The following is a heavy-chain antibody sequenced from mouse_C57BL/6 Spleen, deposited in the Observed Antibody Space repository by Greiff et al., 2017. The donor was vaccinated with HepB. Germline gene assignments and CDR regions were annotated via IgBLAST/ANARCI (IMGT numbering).Heavy chain of an antibody. D-gene: IGHD1-1*01. CDR1: GYTFTSYW. CDR3: ARWGDYYGSSPYYFDY. V-gene: IGHV1-64*01. Sequence: QVHVKQPGAELVKPGASVKLSCKASGYTFTSYWMHWVKQRPGQGLEWIGMIHPNSGSTNYNEKFKSKATLTVDKSSSTAYMQLSSLTSEDSAVYYCARWGDYYGSSPYYFDYWGQGTTLTVSS. J-gene: IGHJ2*01. CDR2: IHPNSGST.